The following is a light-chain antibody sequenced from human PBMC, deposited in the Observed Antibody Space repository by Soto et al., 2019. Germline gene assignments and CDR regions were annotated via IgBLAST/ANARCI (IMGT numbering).Light chain of an antibody. CDR3: LLSYSGARGV. CDR2: DTS. V-gene: IGLV7-46*01. CDR1: TGAVTSGHY. Sequence: QAVVTQEPSLTVSPGGTVTLTCGSSTGAVTSGHYPYWFQQKPGHAPRPLIYDTSNKHSWTPARFSGSLLGGKAALTLSGAQPEDEAEYYCLLSYSGARGVFGGGTQLTVL. J-gene: IGLJ2*01.